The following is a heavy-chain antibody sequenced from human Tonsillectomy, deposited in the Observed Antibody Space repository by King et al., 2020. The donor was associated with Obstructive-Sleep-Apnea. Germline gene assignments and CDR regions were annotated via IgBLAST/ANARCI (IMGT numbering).Heavy chain of an antibody. J-gene: IGHJ4*02. D-gene: IGHD5-24*01. CDR3: ARRDGSGPPGGD. V-gene: IGHV4-39*07. Sequence: LQLQESGPGLVKPSETLSLTCTVSGGSISSSSYYWGWIRQPPGKGLEWIGSSYCSGSTYYNPSLKSRVTISVDTSKNQFSLKLSSVTAADTAVYYCARRDGSGPPGGDWGQGTLVTVSS. CDR2: SYCSGST. CDR1: GGSISSSSYY.